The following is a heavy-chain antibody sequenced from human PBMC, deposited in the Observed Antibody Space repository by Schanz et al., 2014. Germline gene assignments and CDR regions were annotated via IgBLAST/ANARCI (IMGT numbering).Heavy chain of an antibody. CDR3: AKGRFGELSAFDI. CDR2: INTGGDST. V-gene: IGHV3-23*04. J-gene: IGHJ3*02. D-gene: IGHD3-10*01. CDR1: GFTFSDYW. Sequence: EVQLVESGGGLVQPGGSLRLSCTASGFTFSDYWMSWVRQAPGKGPEWVSSINTGGDSTYYADSVKGRFTISRDNSRDTVYLQMNSLRPEDTAVYYCAKGRFGELSAFDIWGQGTMVTVSS.